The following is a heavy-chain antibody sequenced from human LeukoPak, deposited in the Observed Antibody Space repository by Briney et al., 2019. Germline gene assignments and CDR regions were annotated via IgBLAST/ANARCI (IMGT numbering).Heavy chain of an antibody. Sequence: SETLSLTCTVSGGSISSGGYYWSWIRQHPGKGLEWIGYIYYSGSTYYNPSLKSRVTISVDTSKNQFSLKLSSVTAADTAVYYCASLLRYFDWSFLDWGQGTLVTVSS. CDR3: ASLLRYFDWSFLD. CDR2: IYYSGST. V-gene: IGHV4-31*03. CDR1: GGSISSGGYY. J-gene: IGHJ4*02. D-gene: IGHD3-9*01.